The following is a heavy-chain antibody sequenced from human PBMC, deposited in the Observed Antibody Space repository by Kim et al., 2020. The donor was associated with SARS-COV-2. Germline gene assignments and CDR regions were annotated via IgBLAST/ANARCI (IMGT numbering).Heavy chain of an antibody. CDR2: GSST. D-gene: IGHD1-1*01. J-gene: IGHJ4*02. CDR3: ARNWNDDY. V-gene: IGHV3-74*01. Sequence: GSSTGYADSGKGRFTISRDNDKNTLYLQMKSLRAEDTAGYYCARNWNDDYWGQGTLVTVSS.